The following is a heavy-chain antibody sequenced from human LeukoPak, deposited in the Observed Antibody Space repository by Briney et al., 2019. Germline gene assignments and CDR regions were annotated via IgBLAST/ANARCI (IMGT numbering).Heavy chain of an antibody. Sequence: HPGGSLRLSCAASGFTFDDYAMHWVRQAPGKGLEWVSGISWNSGSIGYADSVKGRFTISRDNAKNSLYLQMNSLRAEDTALYYCAKCPHSSGWPYYFDYWGQGTLVTVSS. J-gene: IGHJ4*02. CDR3: AKCPHSSGWPYYFDY. V-gene: IGHV3-9*01. CDR2: ISWNSGSI. CDR1: GFTFDDYA. D-gene: IGHD6-19*01.